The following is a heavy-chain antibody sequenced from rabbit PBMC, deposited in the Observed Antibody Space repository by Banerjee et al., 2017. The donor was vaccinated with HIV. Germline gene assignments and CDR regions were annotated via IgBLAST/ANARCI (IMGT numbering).Heavy chain of an antibody. CDR1: GFSFSNKYV. D-gene: IGHD1-1*01. CDR3: AGDGSESSGVAFDL. CDR2: INTSSGNT. J-gene: IGHJ2*01. Sequence: QEQLEESGGDLVKPEGSLTLTCTAFGFSFSNKYVMCWVRQAPGKGLEWIACINTSSGNTVYASWAKGRFTTSKTSSTTVTLQMTSLTAADTATYFCAGDGSESSGVAFDLWGPGTLVTVS. V-gene: IGHV1S45*01.